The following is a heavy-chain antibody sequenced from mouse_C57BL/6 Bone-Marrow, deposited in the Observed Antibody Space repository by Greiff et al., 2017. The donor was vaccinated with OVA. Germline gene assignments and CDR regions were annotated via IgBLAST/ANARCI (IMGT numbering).Heavy chain of an antibody. V-gene: IGHV14-4*01. D-gene: IGHD1-1*01. CDR1: GFNIKDAY. CDR2: IDPATGDT. J-gene: IGHJ2*01. Sequence: VQLQQSGAELVRPGASVTLSCTASGFNIKDAYMHWVQPRPEKGLEWIGWIDPATGDTEYASKFQGKATITADTSSNTAYLQISSLTSEDTAVYYCTTEGGTVVARGLDYFDYWGQGTTRTVSA. CDR3: TTEGGTVVARGLDYFDY.